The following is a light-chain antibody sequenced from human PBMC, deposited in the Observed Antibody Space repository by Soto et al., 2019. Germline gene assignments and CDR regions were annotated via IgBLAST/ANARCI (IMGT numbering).Light chain of an antibody. Sequence: DIVMTQSPDSLAVSLGERATINCKASQSVFDSSNNKNHLTWYQQKPGQPPKLLIYWASTRESGVPDRFSGSGSGTDFTLTISSLQAEDVAVYYCQQYYSTPFTFGPGTKVDIK. CDR2: WAS. CDR1: QSVFDSSNNKNH. CDR3: QQYYSTPFT. J-gene: IGKJ3*01. V-gene: IGKV4-1*01.